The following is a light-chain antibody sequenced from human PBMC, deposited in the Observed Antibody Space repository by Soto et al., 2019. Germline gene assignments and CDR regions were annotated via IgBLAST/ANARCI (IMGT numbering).Light chain of an antibody. V-gene: IGKV1-39*01. CDR2: AAS. Sequence: DIQLSQSTSSLSASVGDRVTITCRASQSISSYLNWYQQKPGKAPKLLIYAASSLQGGVPSRFSGSGSGTDFTLTISSLQPEDFATYYCQQSYSTPPGFGQGTKVDI. J-gene: IGKJ1*01. CDR3: QQSYSTPPG. CDR1: QSISSY.